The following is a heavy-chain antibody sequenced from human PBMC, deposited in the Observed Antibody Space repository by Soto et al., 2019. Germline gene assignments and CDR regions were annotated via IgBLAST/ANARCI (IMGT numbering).Heavy chain of an antibody. Sequence: QMQLVQSGPEVKKPGTSVKVSCKASGFTFTNSAVQWVRQARGQRLEWIGWIVVGSGNTNYAQKFQERVTITRDMSTSTAYVELTSPRSEDTASYYCAAGWVRFLEWFPQTYYGMDVWSQGTTVTVA. J-gene: IGHJ6*02. CDR3: AAGWVRFLEWFPQTYYGMDV. CDR2: IVVGSGNT. CDR1: GFTFTNSA. V-gene: IGHV1-58*01. D-gene: IGHD3-3*01.